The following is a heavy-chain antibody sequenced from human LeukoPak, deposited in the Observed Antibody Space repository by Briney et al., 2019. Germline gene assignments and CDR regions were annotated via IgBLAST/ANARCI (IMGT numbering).Heavy chain of an antibody. CDR1: GGSISSGGYY. CDR3: ARDDSSGYPYYYYGMDV. D-gene: IGHD3-22*01. Sequence: PSETLSLTCTVSGGSISSGGYYWSWLRQHPGTGLEWLGYIYYSGSTYYNPSLKSRVTISVDTSKNQFSLKLSSVTAADTAVYYCARDDSSGYPYYYYGMDVWGQGTTVTVSS. V-gene: IGHV4-31*03. J-gene: IGHJ6*02. CDR2: IYYSGST.